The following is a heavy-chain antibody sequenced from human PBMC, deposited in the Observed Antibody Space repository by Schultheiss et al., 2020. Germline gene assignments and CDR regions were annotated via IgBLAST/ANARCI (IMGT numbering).Heavy chain of an antibody. CDR2: MNPKSGKP. J-gene: IGHJ5*02. CDR3: ARGSTVITGWFDP. CDR1: GYTFTSYD. D-gene: IGHD4-23*01. Sequence: ASVKVSCKASGYTFTSYDINWVRQATGQGLEWMGWMNPKSGKPGYAQKFQGRVTMTRNTSISTAYMELSSLRSEDTAVYYCARGSTVITGWFDPWGQGTLVTVSS. V-gene: IGHV1-8*01.